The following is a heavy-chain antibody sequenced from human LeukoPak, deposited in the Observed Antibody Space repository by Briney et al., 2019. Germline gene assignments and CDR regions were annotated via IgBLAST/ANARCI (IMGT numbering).Heavy chain of an antibody. CDR1: GFTFSSDA. D-gene: IGHD4-11*01. V-gene: IGHV3-23*01. J-gene: IGHJ4*02. Sequence: GGSLRLSCAASGFTFSSDAMSWVRQAPGKGLEWVSGIDESGGSIYYADSVKGRFTISRDNSKNTLYLQMNSLRAEDTAVYYCAKAGDYSNSYFDYWGQGTLVTVSS. CDR3: AKAGDYSNSYFDY. CDR2: IDESGGSI.